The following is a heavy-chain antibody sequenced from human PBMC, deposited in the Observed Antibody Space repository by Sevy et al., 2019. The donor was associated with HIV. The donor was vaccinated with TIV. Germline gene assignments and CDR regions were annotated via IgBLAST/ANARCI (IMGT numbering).Heavy chain of an antibody. Sequence: TLSLTCAVYGGSFSGYYWSWIRQPPGKGLEWIGEINHSGSTNYNPSLKSRVTISVDTSKNQFSLKLSSVTAADTAVYYCARAIAAAGNYWGQGTLVTVSS. CDR3: ARAIAAAGNY. V-gene: IGHV4-34*01. J-gene: IGHJ4*02. CDR1: GGSFSGYY. CDR2: INHSGST. D-gene: IGHD6-13*01.